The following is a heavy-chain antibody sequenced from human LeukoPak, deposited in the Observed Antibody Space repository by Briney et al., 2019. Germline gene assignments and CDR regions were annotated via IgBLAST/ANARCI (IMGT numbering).Heavy chain of an antibody. Sequence: GRSLRLSCAASGFTFSSYGMHWVRQAPGKGLEWVAVIWYDGSNKYYADSVKGRFTISRDNSKNTLYLQMNSLRAEDTAVYYCANEEWYRFDYWGQGTLVTVSS. V-gene: IGHV3-33*06. J-gene: IGHJ4*02. CDR3: ANEEWYRFDY. CDR1: GFTFSSYG. D-gene: IGHD2-8*01. CDR2: IWYDGSNK.